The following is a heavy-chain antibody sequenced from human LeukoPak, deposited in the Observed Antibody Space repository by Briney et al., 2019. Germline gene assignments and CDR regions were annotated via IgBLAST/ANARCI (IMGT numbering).Heavy chain of an antibody. D-gene: IGHD6-13*01. J-gene: IGHJ4*02. CDR2: INPNSGNT. CDR1: GYTFTGYY. V-gene: IGHV1-8*02. CDR3: ARGLSSRPY. Sequence: ASVKVSCKASGYTFTGYYMHWVRQAPGQGLEWMGWINPNSGNTGYAQKFQGRVTMTRNTSISTAYMELSSLRSEDTAVYYCARGLSSRPYWGQGTLVTVSS.